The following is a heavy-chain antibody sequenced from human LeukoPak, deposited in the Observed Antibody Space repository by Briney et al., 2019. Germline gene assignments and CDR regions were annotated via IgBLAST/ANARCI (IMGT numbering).Heavy chain of an antibody. D-gene: IGHD3-10*01. CDR1: GFTFSSYS. J-gene: IGHJ4*02. Sequence: PGGSLRLSCAASGFTFSSYSMSWVRQAPGKGLEWVSYISSSSSLIYYADSVKGRFTVSRDNAKKSVDLQMNSLRVEDTAVYYCARDGDVCWGQGTLVTVSS. V-gene: IGHV3-48*04. CDR3: ARDGDVC. CDR2: ISSSSSLI.